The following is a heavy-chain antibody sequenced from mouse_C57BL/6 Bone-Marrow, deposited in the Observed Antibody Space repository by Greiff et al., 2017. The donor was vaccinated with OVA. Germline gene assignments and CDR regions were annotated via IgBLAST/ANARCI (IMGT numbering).Heavy chain of an antibody. CDR1: GFTFSDYY. D-gene: IGHD1-2*01. Sequence: EVHLVESGGGLVQPGGSLKLSCAASGFTFSDYYMYWVRQTPEKRLEWVAYISNGGGSTYYPDTVKGRFTISRDNAKNTLYLQMSRLKSEDTAMYYCARQRRSITTATYAMDYWGQGTSVTVSS. J-gene: IGHJ4*01. V-gene: IGHV5-12*01. CDR2: ISNGGGST. CDR3: ARQRRSITTATYAMDY.